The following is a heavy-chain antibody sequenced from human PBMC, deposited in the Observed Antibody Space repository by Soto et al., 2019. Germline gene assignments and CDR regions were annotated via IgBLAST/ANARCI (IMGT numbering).Heavy chain of an antibody. CDR1: GGSISSIDFY. CDR2: IYYRGNT. V-gene: IGHV4-31*03. J-gene: IGHJ3*01. CDR3: AREGGSYDSGGFFFRGAFDV. Sequence: QVQLQESGPGLVKPSQTLSLTCSVSGGSISSIDFYWTWIRQRPGKGLEWIGNIYYRGNTYYNPSLKSRITISLDTSKNQFSLKLSSVSAADTAVYYCAREGGSYDSGGFFFRGAFDVWGQGTSVTVSS. D-gene: IGHD3-22*01.